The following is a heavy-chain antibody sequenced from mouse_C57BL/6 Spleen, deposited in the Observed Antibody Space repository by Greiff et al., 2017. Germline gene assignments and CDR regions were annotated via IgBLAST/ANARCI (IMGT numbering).Heavy chain of an antibody. CDR3: ARHEEEGITTVVDWYFDV. J-gene: IGHJ1*03. CDR1: GYTFTEYT. CDR2: FYPGSGSI. D-gene: IGHD1-1*01. Sequence: QVQLQQSGAELVKPGASVKLSCKASGYTFTEYTIHWVKQRSGQGLEWIGWFYPGSGSIKYNEKFKDKATLTADKSSSTVYMELSRLTSEDSAVYFCARHEEEGITTVVDWYFDVWGTGTTVTVSS. V-gene: IGHV1-62-2*01.